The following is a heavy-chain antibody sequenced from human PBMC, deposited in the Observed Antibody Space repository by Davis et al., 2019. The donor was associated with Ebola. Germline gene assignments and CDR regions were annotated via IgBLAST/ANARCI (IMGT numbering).Heavy chain of an antibody. J-gene: IGHJ3*01. D-gene: IGHD2-21*01. CDR3: ARVDCGGDCYAFEEDAFDV. Sequence: PSETLSLTCTVSGDSLSSHYWHWIRQSPGKGLEWIGEINHGGANNYNPSLMSRVTISVERYNNQFSLTLNSVTAADTAVYYCARVDCGGDCYAFEEDAFDVWGQGTLVTVSS. V-gene: IGHV4-34*01. CDR1: GDSLSSHY. CDR2: INHGGAN.